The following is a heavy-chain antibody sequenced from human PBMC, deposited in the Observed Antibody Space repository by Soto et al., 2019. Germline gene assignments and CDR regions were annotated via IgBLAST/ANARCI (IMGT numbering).Heavy chain of an antibody. CDR1: GGTFSSYA. V-gene: IGHV1-69*13. J-gene: IGHJ6*02. CDR2: IIPIFGTA. D-gene: IGHD6-13*01. Sequence: GASVKVSCKASGGTFSSYAISWVRQAPGQGLEWMGGIIPIFGTANYAQKFQGRVTITADESTSTAYMELSSLRSEDTAVYYCARTNPRKYSSSQGNYYYGMDFWGQGTTVTVSS. CDR3: ARTNPRKYSSSQGNYYYGMDF.